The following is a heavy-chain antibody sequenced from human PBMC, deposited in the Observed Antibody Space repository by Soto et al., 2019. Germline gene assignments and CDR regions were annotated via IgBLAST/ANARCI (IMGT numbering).Heavy chain of an antibody. Sequence: QVQLVQSGAEVKKPGASVKVSCKASGYTFTSYGLSWVRQAPGQGLEWMGWISGYNGNTNYAQRLQGRVTMTTDTSTSTAYMELRSLRSDDTAVYYCARVWLYSSGRYDPFEYRGQGTLVTVSS. V-gene: IGHV1-18*01. D-gene: IGHD6-19*01. CDR1: GYTFTSYG. CDR3: ARVWLYSSGRYDPFEY. CDR2: ISGYNGNT. J-gene: IGHJ4*02.